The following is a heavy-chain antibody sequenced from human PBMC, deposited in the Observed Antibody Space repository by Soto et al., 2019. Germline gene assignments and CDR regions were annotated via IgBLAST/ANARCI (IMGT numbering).Heavy chain of an antibody. J-gene: IGHJ6*02. CDR3: ARKGTVPRGLYYYSAMDV. Sequence: GASVKVSCKASGGTFSSYAISWVRQAPGQGLEWMGGIIPIFGTANYAQKFQGRVTITADESTSTAYLELSSLRSEDTAVYYCARKGTVPRGLYYYSAMDVWGQGTTVT. CDR1: GGTFSSYA. V-gene: IGHV1-69*13. CDR2: IIPIFGTA. D-gene: IGHD4-17*01.